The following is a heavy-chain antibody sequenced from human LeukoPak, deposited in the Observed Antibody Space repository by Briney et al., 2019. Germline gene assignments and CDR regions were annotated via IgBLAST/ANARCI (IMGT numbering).Heavy chain of an antibody. CDR3: AKGHRDGHNFDFDY. D-gene: IGHD5-24*01. CDR1: GFTFSTYV. CDR2: MSGSGGFT. J-gene: IGHJ4*02. V-gene: IGHV3-23*01. Sequence: GGSLRLSCAASGFTFSTYVMSWVRQAPGKGLEWVSGMSGSGGFTYYTDSVKGRFTISRDNSKNTLYLQMNSLRAEDTAVYYCAKGHRDGHNFDFDYWGQGTLVTVSS.